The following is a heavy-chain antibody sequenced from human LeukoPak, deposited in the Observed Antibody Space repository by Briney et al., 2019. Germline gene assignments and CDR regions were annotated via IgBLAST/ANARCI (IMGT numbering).Heavy chain of an antibody. CDR1: GGSISRYY. CDR3: ARGGGVVVTAAHFDY. D-gene: IGHD2-21*02. V-gene: IGHV4-59*01. Sequence: PSETLSLTCTVSGGSISRYYWSWIRQPPGKGLEWIGYIYYSGSTNYNPSLKSRVTMSVDTSKNQFSPKLSSVTAADTAVYYWARGGGVVVTAAHFDYWGRGTLVTVSS. J-gene: IGHJ4*02. CDR2: IYYSGST.